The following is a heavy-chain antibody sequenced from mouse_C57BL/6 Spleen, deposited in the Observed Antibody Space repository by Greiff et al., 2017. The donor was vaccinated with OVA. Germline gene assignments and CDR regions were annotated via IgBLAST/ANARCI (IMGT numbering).Heavy chain of an antibody. CDR2: IDPSDSYT. CDR3: ARWDYGNYVFAY. Sequence: VQLQQPGAELVRPGTSVKLSCKASGYTFTSYWMHWVKQRPGQGLEWIGVIDPSDSYTNYNPKFKGKATLTVDTSSSPAYMQLSSLTSEDSAVYYCARWDYGNYVFAYWGQGTLVTVSA. V-gene: IGHV1-59*01. CDR1: GYTFTSYW. J-gene: IGHJ3*01. D-gene: IGHD2-1*01.